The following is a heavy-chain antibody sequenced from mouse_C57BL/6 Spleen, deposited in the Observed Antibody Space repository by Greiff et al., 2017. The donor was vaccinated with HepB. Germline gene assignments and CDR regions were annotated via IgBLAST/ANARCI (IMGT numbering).Heavy chain of an antibody. D-gene: IGHD1-1*01. Sequence: EVMLVESGGGLVKPGGSLKLSCAASGFTFSDYGMHWVRQAPEKGLEWVAYISSGSSTIYYADTVKGRFTISRDNAKNTLFLQMTSLRSEDTAMYYCARGYYGSREGYYAMDYWGQGTSVTVSS. CDR1: GFTFSDYG. J-gene: IGHJ4*01. CDR3: ARGYYGSREGYYAMDY. V-gene: IGHV5-17*01. CDR2: ISSGSSTI.